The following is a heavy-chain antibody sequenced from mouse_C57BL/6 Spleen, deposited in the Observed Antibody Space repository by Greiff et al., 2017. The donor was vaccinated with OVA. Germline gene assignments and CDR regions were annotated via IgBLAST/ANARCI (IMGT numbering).Heavy chain of an antibody. V-gene: IGHV3-6*01. Sequence: EVQLQQSGPGLVKPSQSLSLTCSVTGYSITSGYYWNWIRQFPGNKLEWMGYISYDGSNNYNPSLKNRISITRDTSKNQFFLKLNSVTTEDTATYYCARGKDYSNYAWFAYWGQGTLVTVSA. D-gene: IGHD2-5*01. J-gene: IGHJ3*01. CDR1: GYSITSGYY. CDR2: ISYDGSN. CDR3: ARGKDYSNYAWFAY.